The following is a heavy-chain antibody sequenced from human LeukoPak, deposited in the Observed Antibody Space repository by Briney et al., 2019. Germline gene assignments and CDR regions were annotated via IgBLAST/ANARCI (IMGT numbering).Heavy chain of an antibody. Sequence: PGRSLRLSCAASGFTFSSYGMHWVRQAPGKGLEWVAVIWYDGSNKYYADSVKGRFTISRDNSKNTLYLQMNSVRAEDTAVYYCARVGYYDFWSGYYYYYYYMDVWGKGTTVTVSS. CDR2: IWYDGSNK. CDR3: ARVGYYDFWSGYYYYYYYMDV. D-gene: IGHD3-3*01. CDR1: GFTFSSYG. J-gene: IGHJ6*03. V-gene: IGHV3-33*01.